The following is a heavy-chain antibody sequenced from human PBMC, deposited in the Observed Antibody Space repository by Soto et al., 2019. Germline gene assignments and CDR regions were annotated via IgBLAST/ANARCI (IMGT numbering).Heavy chain of an antibody. V-gene: IGHV1-46*01. J-gene: IGHJ6*02. Sequence: QVQLVQSGAEVKKPGASVKVSCKASGYTFTSYYMHWVRQAPGQGLEWMGIINPSGGSTSYAQKFQGRVTMTRDTPTSTVYMELSSLRSEDTAVYYCARDHESAQRGRYYYYGIDVWGQGTTVTVSS. CDR1: GYTFTSYY. CDR2: INPSGGST. D-gene: IGHD3-10*01. CDR3: ARDHESAQRGRYYYYGIDV.